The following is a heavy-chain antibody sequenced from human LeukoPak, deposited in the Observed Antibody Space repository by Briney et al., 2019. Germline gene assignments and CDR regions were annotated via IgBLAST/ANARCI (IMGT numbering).Heavy chain of an antibody. V-gene: IGHV4-59*12. J-gene: IGHJ4*02. Sequence: PSETLSLTCTVSGGSISSYYWSWIRQPPGKGLEWIGYIYYSGSTNYNPSLKSRVTISVDTSKNQFSLKLSSVTAADTAVYYCAREQDYYDSSGYCHWGQGTLVTVSS. CDR3: AREQDYYDSSGYCH. D-gene: IGHD3-22*01. CDR1: GGSISSYY. CDR2: IYYSGST.